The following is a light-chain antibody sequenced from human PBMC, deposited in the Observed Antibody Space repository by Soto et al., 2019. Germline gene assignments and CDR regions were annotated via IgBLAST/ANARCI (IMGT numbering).Light chain of an antibody. CDR3: QQYNSYSWT. V-gene: IGKV1-5*01. CDR2: DAS. J-gene: IGKJ1*01. CDR1: QTISSL. Sequence: DIQMTQSPSPLSGSVGDRVTITCRASQTISSLLAWYQQKPGKAPKLLIYDASTLESGVPSRFSGSRSGTEFTLTISSLQPDDFATYYCQQYNSYSWTFGQGTKVDI.